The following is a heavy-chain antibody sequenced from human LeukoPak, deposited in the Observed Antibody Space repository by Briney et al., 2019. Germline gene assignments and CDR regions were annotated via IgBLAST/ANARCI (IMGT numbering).Heavy chain of an antibody. J-gene: IGHJ4*02. CDR2: INPNSGGT. CDR3: ARDSPYCSGGSCYSESFDY. D-gene: IGHD2-15*01. V-gene: IGHV1-2*06. CDR1: GYTFTGYY. Sequence: GASVKVSCKASGYTFTGYYMHWVRQAPGQGLEWMGRINPNSGGTNYAQKFQGRVTMTRDTSISTAYMELSRLRSDDTAVYYCARDSPYCSGGSCYSESFDYWGQGTLVTVSS.